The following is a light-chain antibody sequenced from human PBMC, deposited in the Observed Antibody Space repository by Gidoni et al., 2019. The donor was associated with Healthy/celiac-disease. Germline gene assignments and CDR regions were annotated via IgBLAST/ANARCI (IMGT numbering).Light chain of an antibody. CDR3: QQYNSYSSWT. CDR2: KES. J-gene: IGKJ1*01. CDR1: QSISSW. Sequence: DIQMTQSPSTLAASVGDRVTITCRASQSISSWLAWYQQKPGKAPKLLSYKESSLESGVPSRCSGSGSGTEFTLTISSLQPDDFATYYCQQYNSYSSWTFXQXTKVEIK. V-gene: IGKV1-5*03.